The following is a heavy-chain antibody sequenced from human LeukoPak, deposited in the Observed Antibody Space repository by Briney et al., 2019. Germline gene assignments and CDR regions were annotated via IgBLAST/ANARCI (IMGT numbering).Heavy chain of an antibody. V-gene: IGHV4-59*01. D-gene: IGHD5-18*01. J-gene: IGHJ4*02. CDR2: VSYSGST. CDR1: GGSISSYY. CDR3: ARENDRYGRIDY. Sequence: SETLSLTGTVFGGSISSYYWSWVRQPPGKGLEWIGYVSYSGSTDYNPSLKSRVIISVDTSKNQFSLRLRSVTAADTAVYYCARENDRYGRIDYWGQGTQVTVSS.